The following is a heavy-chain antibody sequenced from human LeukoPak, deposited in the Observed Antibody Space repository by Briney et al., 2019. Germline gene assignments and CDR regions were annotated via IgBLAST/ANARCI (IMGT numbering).Heavy chain of an antibody. CDR3: ARDQFGVISFTSQYYFDY. CDR2: INWNGGST. J-gene: IGHJ4*02. D-gene: IGHD3-3*01. V-gene: IGHV3-20*04. Sequence: GGSLRLSCAASGFTFDDYGMSWVRQAPGKGLEWVSGINWNGGSTGYAASVKGRFTIFRDNAKNSLYLQMNSLRAEDTALYYCARDQFGVISFTSQYYFDYWGQGTLVTVSS. CDR1: GFTFDDYG.